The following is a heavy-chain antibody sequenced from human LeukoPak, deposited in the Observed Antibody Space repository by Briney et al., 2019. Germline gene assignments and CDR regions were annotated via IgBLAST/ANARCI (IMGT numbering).Heavy chain of an antibody. CDR3: ASIAAAGTISYYFDY. CDR2: INHSGST. CDR1: GGSFSGYY. Sequence: SETLSLTCTVSGGSFSGYYWSWIRQPPGKGLEWIGEINHSGSTNYNPSLKSRVTISVDTSKNQFSLKLSSVTAADTAVYYCASIAAAGTISYYFDYWGQGTLVTVSS. V-gene: IGHV4-34*01. J-gene: IGHJ4*02. D-gene: IGHD6-13*01.